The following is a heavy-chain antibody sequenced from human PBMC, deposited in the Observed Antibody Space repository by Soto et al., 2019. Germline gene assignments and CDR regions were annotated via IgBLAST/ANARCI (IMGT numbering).Heavy chain of an antibody. CDR1: GFSFSSYS. D-gene: IGHD2-2*01. J-gene: IGHJ4*02. Sequence: EVQLVESGGGLVKPGGSLRLSCAASGFSFSSYSMNWVRQAPGKGLEWVSSISSSSSYIYYADSVKGRFTISRDNAKNSLYLQMNSLRAEDTAVYYCARDLYCSSSSCYQGCVDYWGQGTLVTVSS. CDR3: ARDLYCSSSSCYQGCVDY. V-gene: IGHV3-21*01. CDR2: ISSSSSYI.